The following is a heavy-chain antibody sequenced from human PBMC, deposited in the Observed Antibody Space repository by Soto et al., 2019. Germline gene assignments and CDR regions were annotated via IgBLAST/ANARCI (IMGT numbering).Heavy chain of an antibody. Sequence: PSETLSLTCAVYGGSFSGYYWSWIRQPPGKGLEWIGEINHSGSTNYNPSLKSRVTISVDTSKNQFSLKLSSVTAADTAVYYCARGYGSGSYYHDNYFDYWGQGTLVTVSS. CDR1: GGSFSGYY. CDR2: INHSGST. D-gene: IGHD3-10*01. CDR3: ARGYGSGSYYHDNYFDY. V-gene: IGHV4-34*01. J-gene: IGHJ4*02.